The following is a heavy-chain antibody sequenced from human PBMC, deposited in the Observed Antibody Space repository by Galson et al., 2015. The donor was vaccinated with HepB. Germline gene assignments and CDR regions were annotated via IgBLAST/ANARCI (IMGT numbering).Heavy chain of an antibody. CDR1: GFTFSSYG. Sequence: SLRLSCAASGFTFSSYGMHWVRQAPGKGLEWVAVISYDGSNKYYADSVKGRFTISRDNSKNTLYLQMNSLRAEDTAVYYCARDSDPYSMTRWGWFDPWGQGTLVTVSS. V-gene: IGHV3-30*03. CDR3: ARDSDPYSMTRWGWFDP. J-gene: IGHJ5*02. D-gene: IGHD2/OR15-2a*01. CDR2: ISYDGSNK.